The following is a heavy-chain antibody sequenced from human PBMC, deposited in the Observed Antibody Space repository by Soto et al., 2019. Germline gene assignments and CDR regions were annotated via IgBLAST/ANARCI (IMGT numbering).Heavy chain of an antibody. CDR2: IYYSGST. J-gene: IGHJ3*02. Sequence: QVQLQESGPGLVKPSETLSLTCTVSGGSVSSGSYYWSWIRQPPGKGLEWIGYIYYSGSTNYNPSLKSRVTISVDTSKNQFSLKLSSATAADTAVYYCARGGSYNAFDIWGQGTMVTVSS. CDR1: GGSVSSGSYY. D-gene: IGHD1-26*01. V-gene: IGHV4-61*01. CDR3: ARGGSYNAFDI.